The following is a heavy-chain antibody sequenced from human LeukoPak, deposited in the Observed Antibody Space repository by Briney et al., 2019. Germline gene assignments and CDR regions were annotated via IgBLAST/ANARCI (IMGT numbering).Heavy chain of an antibody. Sequence: GASVKVSCKASGGTFSSYAISWVRQAPGQGLEWMGGIIPIFGTANYAQKFQGRVTITADESTSAAYMELSSLRSEDTAVYYCAFRPSYYYDSSGPGVDYWGQGTLVTVSS. CDR2: IIPIFGTA. CDR3: AFRPSYYYDSSGPGVDY. CDR1: GGTFSSYA. D-gene: IGHD3-22*01. J-gene: IGHJ4*02. V-gene: IGHV1-69*13.